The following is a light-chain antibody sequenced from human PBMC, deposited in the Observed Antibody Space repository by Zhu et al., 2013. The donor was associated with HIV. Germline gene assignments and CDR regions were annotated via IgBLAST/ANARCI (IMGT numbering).Light chain of an antibody. CDR3: QQYGTSPRT. Sequence: EIVLTQSPGTLSLSPGERATLSCRASQTISGSHLAWYQQKLGQAPRLLIYSATDRATGIPGRFTGSGSGTEFTLTISRLEPEDFAVYYCQQYGTSPRTFGQGTKVEIK. J-gene: IGKJ1*01. CDR2: SAT. CDR1: QTISGSH. V-gene: IGKV3-20*01.